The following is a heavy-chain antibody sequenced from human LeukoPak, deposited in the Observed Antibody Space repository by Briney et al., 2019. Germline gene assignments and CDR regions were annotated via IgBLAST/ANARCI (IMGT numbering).Heavy chain of an antibody. D-gene: IGHD2-2*01. J-gene: IGHJ5*02. CDR1: GGSISSGGYS. Sequence: PSETLSLTCAVSGGSISSGGYSWSWLRQPPGKGLEWIGYIYHSGITYYNPSLKSRVTISVDRSKNQFSLKLSSVTAADTAVYYCARVVVVVPAAFWFDPWGQGTLVTVSS. CDR3: ARVVVVVPAAFWFDP. V-gene: IGHV4-30-2*01. CDR2: IYHSGIT.